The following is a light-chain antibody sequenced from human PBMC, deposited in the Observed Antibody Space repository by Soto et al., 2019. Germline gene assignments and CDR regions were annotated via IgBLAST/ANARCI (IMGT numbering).Light chain of an antibody. V-gene: IGKV3-15*01. J-gene: IGKJ1*01. Sequence: EIVMTQSPATLSVSPGERATHSCRASQSVSSNLAWYQQKPGQAPRLLIYGASTRATGIPARFSGSGSGTKFTLTISSLQSEDFAVYYCQQYNNWPQTFGQGTKVDIK. CDR2: GAS. CDR1: QSVSSN. CDR3: QQYNNWPQT.